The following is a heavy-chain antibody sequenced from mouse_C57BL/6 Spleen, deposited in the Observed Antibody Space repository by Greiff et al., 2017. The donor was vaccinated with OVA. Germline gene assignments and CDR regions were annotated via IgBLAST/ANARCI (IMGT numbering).Heavy chain of an antibody. D-gene: IGHD2-4*01. J-gene: IGHJ3*01. Sequence: QVQLKQSGPELVKPGASVKISCKASGYAFSSSWMNWVKQRPGKGLEWIGRIYPGDGDTNYNGKFKGKATLTADKSSSTAYMQHSSLTSEDSAVYFCARRYDDDGAWFAYWGQGTLVTVSA. CDR1: GYAFSSSW. CDR2: IYPGDGDT. V-gene: IGHV1-82*01. CDR3: ARRYDDDGAWFAY.